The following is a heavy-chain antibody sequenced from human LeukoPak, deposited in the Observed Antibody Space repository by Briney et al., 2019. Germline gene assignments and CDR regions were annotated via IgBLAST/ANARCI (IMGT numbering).Heavy chain of an antibody. J-gene: IGHJ6*01. V-gene: IGHV3-11*03. D-gene: IGHD3-10*01. CDR2: INNVASYT. CDR1: GFKFSDYY. CDR3: ARPMVPGVLEYFGLDV. Sequence: PGGSLRLSCTASGFKFSDYYMTWLRQAPGKGLEWISHINNVASYTNYAASVKGRFTISRDNAKNTVHLQMINLRSEDTTVYYCARPMVPGVLEYFGLDVWGGGTTVIVSS.